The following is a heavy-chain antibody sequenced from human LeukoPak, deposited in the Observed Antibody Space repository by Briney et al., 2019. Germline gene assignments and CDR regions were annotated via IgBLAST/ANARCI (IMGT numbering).Heavy chain of an antibody. CDR2: IYPGDSDT. Sequence: ESLKISCKGSGYTFNTYWIGWVRQMPGKGLEWMGIIYPGDSDTRYNPSFQGQVTISADKSISTAYLQWGSLKASDTAMYYCAREGRSSSPMDYWGQGTPGTVSS. CDR1: GYTFNTYW. D-gene: IGHD6-6*01. J-gene: IGHJ4*02. CDR3: AREGRSSSPMDY. V-gene: IGHV5-51*01.